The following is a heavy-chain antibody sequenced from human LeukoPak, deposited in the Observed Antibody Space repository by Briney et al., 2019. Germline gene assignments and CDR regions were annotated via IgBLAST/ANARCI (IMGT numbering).Heavy chain of an antibody. V-gene: IGHV3-30*04. J-gene: IGHJ4*02. CDR2: ISYDGSNK. CDR1: GFTFSSYA. CDR3: ARGDYDILTPFDY. Sequence: GGSLRLSCAASGFTFSSYAMHWVRQAPGKGLEWVAVISYDGSNKYYADSVKGRFTISRDNSKNTLYLQMNSLRAEDTAVYYCARGDYDILTPFDYWGQGTLVTVSS. D-gene: IGHD3-9*01.